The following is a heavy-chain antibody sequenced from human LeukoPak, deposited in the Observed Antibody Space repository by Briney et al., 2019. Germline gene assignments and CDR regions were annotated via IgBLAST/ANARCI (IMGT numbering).Heavy chain of an antibody. Sequence: SETLSLTCAVYGGSFSSYYWSWIRQPPGKGLEWIGEINHSGSTNYNPSLKSRVTISVDTSKNQFSLKLSSVTAADTAVYYCASLSIVGAGWFDPWGQGTLVTVSS. CDR3: ASLSIVGAGWFDP. CDR2: INHSGST. D-gene: IGHD1-26*01. CDR1: GGSFSSYY. V-gene: IGHV4-34*01. J-gene: IGHJ5*02.